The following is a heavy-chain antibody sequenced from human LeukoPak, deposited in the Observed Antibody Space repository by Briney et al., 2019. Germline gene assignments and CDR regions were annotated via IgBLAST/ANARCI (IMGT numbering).Heavy chain of an antibody. CDR1: GYTFTSYD. D-gene: IGHD2-2*01. V-gene: IGHV1-8*01. CDR2: MNPNSGNT. Sequence: PVASVKVSCKASGYTFTSYDINWVRQATGQGLEWMGWMNPNSGNTGYAQKFQGRVTMTRNTSISTAYMELSSLKSEDTAVYYCARKGPANYYYYMDVWGKGTSVTVSS. CDR3: ARKGPANYYYYMDV. J-gene: IGHJ6*03.